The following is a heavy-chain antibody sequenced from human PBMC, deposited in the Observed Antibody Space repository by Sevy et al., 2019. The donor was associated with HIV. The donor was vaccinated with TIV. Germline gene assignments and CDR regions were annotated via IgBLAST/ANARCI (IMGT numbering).Heavy chain of an antibody. D-gene: IGHD3-10*01. J-gene: IGHJ6*02. CDR3: AREEYFYGSGTYGYGMDV. CDR2: IYYSGSR. Sequence: SDTLSLTCAVSDGSIRSSHWWSWVRQSPGKGLEWIGEIYYSGSRNYNPSLKSRLTISVDTSNNLFSLRLSSVTAADTAVYYCAREEYFYGSGTYGYGMDVWGQGTTVTVSS. V-gene: IGHV4-4*02. CDR1: DGSIRSSHW.